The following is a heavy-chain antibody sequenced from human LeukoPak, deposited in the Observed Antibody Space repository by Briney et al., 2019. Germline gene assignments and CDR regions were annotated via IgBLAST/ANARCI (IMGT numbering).Heavy chain of an antibody. CDR3: AKDGGVSQTANSWWIYDY. J-gene: IGHJ4*02. V-gene: IGHV3-23*01. CDR2: ISGSGGST. CDR1: GFTFSSYA. D-gene: IGHD5-12*01. Sequence: PGGSLRLSCAASGFTFSSYAMSWVRQAPGKGLEWVSAISGSGGSTYYADSVKGRFTISRDNSKNTLYLQMNSVGAEDAGVYYCAKDGGVSQTANSWWIYDYLVRGTMVTVSS.